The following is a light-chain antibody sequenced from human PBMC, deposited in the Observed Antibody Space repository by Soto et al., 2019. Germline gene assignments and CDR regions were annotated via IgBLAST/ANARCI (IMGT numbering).Light chain of an antibody. CDR1: QSVSTTY. V-gene: IGKV3-20*01. CDR2: GSS. Sequence: EIVLTQSPGTLCLSPGERATLTCRASQSVSTTYLAWDQQKPGQAPRLPVYGSSSRATDIPDRFSGSGSWTDFTLTISRLDPEDFAVYYCQHYDRAPMWTFGQGTKVDIK. J-gene: IGKJ1*01. CDR3: QHYDRAPMWT.